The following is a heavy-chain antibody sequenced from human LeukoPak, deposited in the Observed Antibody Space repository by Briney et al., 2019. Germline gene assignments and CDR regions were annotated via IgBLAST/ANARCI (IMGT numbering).Heavy chain of an antibody. CDR2: ISGSCGST. CDR3: ATVIRAAAGRGYFDH. V-gene: IGHV3-23*01. CDR1: GFTFSSYA. Sequence: GGSLRLSCAASGFTFSSYAMSWVRQAPGKGLEWVSTISGSCGSTYHADSVKGRFTISRDSSKNTMYLQMNSLRAEDTAIFYCATVIRAAAGRGYFDHWGQGTLVTVSS. D-gene: IGHD6-13*01. J-gene: IGHJ4*02.